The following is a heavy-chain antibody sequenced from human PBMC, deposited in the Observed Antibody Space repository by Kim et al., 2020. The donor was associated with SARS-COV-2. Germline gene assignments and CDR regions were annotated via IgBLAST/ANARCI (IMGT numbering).Heavy chain of an antibody. D-gene: IGHD3-10*01. J-gene: IGHJ4*02. CDR2: INADNGNT. CDR3: ARGGHSYASGSYHVL. Sequence: ASVKVSCKASGYAFTTYSMHWVRQAPGQRLEWMGWINADNGNTKYSQKFQDRVTISRDTSTSTAYMELNSLISEDTAVYYCARGGHSYASGSYHVLWGQGTLVTVSS. CDR1: GYAFTTYS. V-gene: IGHV1-3*01.